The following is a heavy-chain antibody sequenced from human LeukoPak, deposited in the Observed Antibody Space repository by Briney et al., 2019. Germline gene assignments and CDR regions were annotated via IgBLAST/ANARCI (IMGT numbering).Heavy chain of an antibody. Sequence: GGSLRLSCAASGFTFSSYAMNWVRQAPGKGLEWVSGISGSAGTTYYADSVKGRFTISRDNSKNTLYLQIDSLRADDTALYYCAKVINMIRGVDAFDFWGQGTMVTVSP. V-gene: IGHV3-23*01. CDR3: AKVINMIRGVDAFDF. D-gene: IGHD3-10*01. CDR1: GFTFSSYA. J-gene: IGHJ3*01. CDR2: ISGSAGTT.